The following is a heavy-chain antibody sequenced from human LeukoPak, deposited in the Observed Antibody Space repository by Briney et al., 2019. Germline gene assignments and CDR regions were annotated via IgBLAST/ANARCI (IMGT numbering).Heavy chain of an antibody. CDR2: ISWDGGST. CDR3: AKDLDYDSSGYYPAPWFDP. CDR1: GFTFDDYT. Sequence: GGSLRLSCAASGFTFDDYTMHWVRQAPGKGLEWVSLISWDGGSTYYADSVKGRFTISRDNSKNSLYLQMNSLRTEDTALYYCAKDLDYDSSGYYPAPWFDPWGQGTLVTVSS. J-gene: IGHJ5*02. V-gene: IGHV3-43*01. D-gene: IGHD3-22*01.